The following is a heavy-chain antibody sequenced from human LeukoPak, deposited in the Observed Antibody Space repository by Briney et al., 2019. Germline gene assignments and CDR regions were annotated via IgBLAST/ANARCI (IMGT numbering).Heavy chain of an antibody. CDR3: ARVRYYGSSSSYNWFDP. CDR1: GFIFRTYW. CDR2: IMEDGTEK. Sequence: GGSLRLSCAASGFIFRTYWMTWVRQAPGKGLEWVANIMEDGTEKYYVDSVKGRFLISRDNAKNLLYLQMNSLRAEDTAVYYCARVRYYGSSSSYNWFDPWGQGTLVTVSS. V-gene: IGHV3-7*01. D-gene: IGHD6-6*01. J-gene: IGHJ5*02.